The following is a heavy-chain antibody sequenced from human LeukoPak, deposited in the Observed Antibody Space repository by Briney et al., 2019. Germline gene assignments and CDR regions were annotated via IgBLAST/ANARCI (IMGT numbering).Heavy chain of an antibody. CDR1: GYTFTSYG. Sequence: ASVKVSCKASGYTFTSYGISWVRQAPGQGLGWMGWISAYNGNTNYAQKLQGRVTMTTDTSTSTAYMELRSLRSDDTAVYYCARDRDCSSTSCYSRWWDYWGQGTLVTVSS. CDR2: ISAYNGNT. D-gene: IGHD2-2*02. V-gene: IGHV1-18*01. J-gene: IGHJ4*02. CDR3: ARDRDCSSTSCYSRWWDY.